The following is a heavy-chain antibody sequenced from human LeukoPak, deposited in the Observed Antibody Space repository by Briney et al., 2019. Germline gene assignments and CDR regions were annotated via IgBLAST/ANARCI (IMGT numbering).Heavy chain of an antibody. J-gene: IGHJ5*02. CDR3: ARGPFTLLRGPDNWFDP. CDR1: GGSINSCY. D-gene: IGHD3-10*01. CDR2: IYTGGST. Sequence: SETLSLTCTAAGGSINSCYWSWLRQPAGKGLEWIGRIYTGGSTNYNPSLQSRVTMSVDTSKNQFSLKLSSVTAADTAVYYCARGPFTLLRGPDNWFDPWGQGALVTVSS. V-gene: IGHV4-4*07.